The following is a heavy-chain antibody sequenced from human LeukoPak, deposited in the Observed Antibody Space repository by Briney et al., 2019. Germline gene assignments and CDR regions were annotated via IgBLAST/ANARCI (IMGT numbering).Heavy chain of an antibody. Sequence: PWASVKVSCKASGYTFTSYDINWVRQATGQGLEWMGWMNPNSGNTGYAQKFQGRVTMTRNTSISTAYMELSSLRSEDTAVYYCARVPMVRTQRTGTLDPWGQGTLVTGSS. CDR1: GYTFTSYD. J-gene: IGHJ5*01. D-gene: IGHD3-10*01. V-gene: IGHV1-8*01. CDR3: ARVPMVRTQRTGTLDP. CDR2: MNPNSGNT.